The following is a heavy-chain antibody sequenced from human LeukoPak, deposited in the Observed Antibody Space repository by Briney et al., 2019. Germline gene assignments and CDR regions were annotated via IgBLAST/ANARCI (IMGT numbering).Heavy chain of an antibody. Sequence: SETLSPTCTVSGGSITSYSWSWIRQPAGEGLEWIGRISTSGSTNYNPSLQSRVTMSVDTSKNQFSLKVSSVTAADTAVYFCAGSSGWPFDYWGQGTLVTVSS. V-gene: IGHV4-4*07. J-gene: IGHJ4*02. CDR2: ISTSGST. CDR3: AGSSGWPFDY. D-gene: IGHD6-19*01. CDR1: GGSITSYS.